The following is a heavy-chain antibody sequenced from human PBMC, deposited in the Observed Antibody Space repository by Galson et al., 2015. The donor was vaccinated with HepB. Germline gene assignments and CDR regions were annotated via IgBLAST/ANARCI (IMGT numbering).Heavy chain of an antibody. V-gene: IGHV1-46*01. CDR2: ISPSGGST. D-gene: IGHD6-19*01. CDR3: ASDSSGDDAFDI. J-gene: IGHJ3*02. CDR1: GYTFTSYY. Sequence: SVKVSCKASGYTFTSYYMHWVRQAPGQGLEWMGIISPSGGSTSYAQKFQGRVTMTRDTSTSTVYMELSSLRSEDTAVYYCASDSSGDDAFDIWGQGTMVTVSS.